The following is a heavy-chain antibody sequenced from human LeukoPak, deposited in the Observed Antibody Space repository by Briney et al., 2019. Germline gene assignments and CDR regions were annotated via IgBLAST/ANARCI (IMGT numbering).Heavy chain of an antibody. CDR1: GFTFRGYA. D-gene: IGHD2-15*01. J-gene: IGHJ4*02. Sequence: GGSLRLSCAASGFTFRGYAMSWVRQAPGKGLEWVSAISGSGGKTFYADSVKGRFNISRDNSKSTLYLQMKSLRVEDTAVYYCAKDRSGDCSGGSCYGYDYWGQGTLVIVSS. V-gene: IGHV3-23*01. CDR3: AKDRSGDCSGGSCYGYDY. CDR2: ISGSGGKT.